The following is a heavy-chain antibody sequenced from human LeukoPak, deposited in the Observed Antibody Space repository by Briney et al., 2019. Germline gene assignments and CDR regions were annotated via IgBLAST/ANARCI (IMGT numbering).Heavy chain of an antibody. V-gene: IGHV1-2*02. Sequence: VASVKVSCKASAYTFSNYLIHWVRQAPGQGLEWMGWINPNSGGTNYAQKFQGRVTMTRDTSISTAYMELSRLRSDDTAVYYCARERYDILTGSYYYGMDVWGQGTTVTVSS. D-gene: IGHD3-9*01. CDR2: INPNSGGT. CDR3: ARERYDILTGSYYYGMDV. CDR1: AYTFSNYL. J-gene: IGHJ6*02.